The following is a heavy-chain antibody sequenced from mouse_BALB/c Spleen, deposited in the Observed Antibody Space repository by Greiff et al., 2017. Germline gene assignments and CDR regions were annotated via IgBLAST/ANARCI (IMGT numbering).Heavy chain of an antibody. CDR2: IWSGGST. CDR1: GFSLTSYG. D-gene: IGHD2-3*01. V-gene: IGHV2-2*02. Sequence: VQLQQSGPGLVQPSQSLSTTCTVSGFSLTSYGVHWVRQSPGKGLEWLGVIWSGGSTDYNAAFISRLSISKDNSKSQVFFKMNSLQANDTAIYYCARSDGYSWFAYWGEGTLVTVSA. J-gene: IGHJ3*01. CDR3: ARSDGYSWFAY.